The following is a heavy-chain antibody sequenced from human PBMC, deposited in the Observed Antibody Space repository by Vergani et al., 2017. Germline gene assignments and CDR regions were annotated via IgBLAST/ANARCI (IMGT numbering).Heavy chain of an antibody. CDR2: IHYSGST. CDR1: GGSISSYY. CDR3: ARSAGYYYYYMDV. J-gene: IGHJ6*03. Sequence: QVQLQESGPGLVKPSETLSLTCTVSGGSISSYYWSWFRQPPGKGLEWIGYIHYSGSTNYNPSLKSRVTISVDTSKNQFSLKLSSVTAADTAVYYCARSAGYYYYYMDVWGKGTTVTVSS. V-gene: IGHV4-59*01.